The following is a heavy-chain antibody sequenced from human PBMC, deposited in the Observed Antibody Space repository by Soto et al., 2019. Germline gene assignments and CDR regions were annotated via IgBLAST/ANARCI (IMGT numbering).Heavy chain of an antibody. CDR3: ARGYYDSSGYYFSVNWFDP. CDR2: ISAYNGNT. J-gene: IGHJ5*02. D-gene: IGHD3-22*01. Sequence: ASVKVSCKASCYTFTSYGISLVRQAPGQGLEWMGWISAYNGNTNYAQKLQGRVTMTTDTSTSTAYMELRSLRSDDTAVYYCARGYYDSSGYYFSVNWFDPWGQGTLVTVSS. CDR1: CYTFTSYG. V-gene: IGHV1-18*04.